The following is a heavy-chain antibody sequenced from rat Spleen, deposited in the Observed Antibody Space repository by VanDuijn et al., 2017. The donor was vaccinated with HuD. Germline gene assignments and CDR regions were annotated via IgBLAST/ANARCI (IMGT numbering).Heavy chain of an antibody. CDR2: INSAGST. D-gene: IGHD1-12*02. J-gene: IGHJ3*01. Sequence: EVQLQESGPGLVKPSQSLSLTCSVTSYSITNNYWGWIRKFPGNKLEWMGYINSAGSTNYNPSLTSRISITRDTSRNQFFLQVNSVTTEDTATYYCARSDGTHYYLPFANWGQGTVVTVSS. V-gene: IGHV3-3*01. CDR3: ARSDGTHYYLPFAN. CDR1: SYSITNNY.